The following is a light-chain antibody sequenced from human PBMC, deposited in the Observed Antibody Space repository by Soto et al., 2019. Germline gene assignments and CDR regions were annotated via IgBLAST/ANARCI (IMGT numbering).Light chain of an antibody. J-gene: IGKJ1*01. CDR2: DAS. CDR3: QQYNSYRT. Sequence: DIQMTQSPSTLSSSLGDSVTITCRASQSISIWLAWYQQKPGKAPNLLIHDASSLESGVQSRFSGSGSGTEFTLTIRSLQPDDFATYYCQQYNSYRTCGQGAKVDIK. V-gene: IGKV1-5*01. CDR1: QSISIW.